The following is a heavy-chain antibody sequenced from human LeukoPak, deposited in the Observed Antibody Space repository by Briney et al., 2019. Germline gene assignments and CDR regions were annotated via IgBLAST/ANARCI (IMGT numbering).Heavy chain of an antibody. CDR2: FDPEDGET. V-gene: IGHV1-24*01. CDR3: AYSGYDREGYYFDY. J-gene: IGHJ4*02. Sequence: ASVKVSCKVSGYTLTELSMHWVRQAPGKGLEWMGGFDPEDGETIYAQKFQGRVTMTEDTSTDTAYMELSSLRSEDTAVYYCAYSGYDREGYYFDYWGQGTLVTVSS. D-gene: IGHD5-12*01. CDR1: GYTLTELS.